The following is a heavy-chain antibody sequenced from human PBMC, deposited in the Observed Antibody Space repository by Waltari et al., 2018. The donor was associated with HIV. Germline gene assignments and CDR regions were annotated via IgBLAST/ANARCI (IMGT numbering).Heavy chain of an antibody. Sequence: QVQLVESGGGVVQPGRSLRLSCAASGFTFSSFGIPWVRQAPGKGLEWVAVIWYDGTNKYYADSVKGRFTISRDNSKNTLYLQMNSLRAEDTAVYYCARDRSEGGGYYYYGLDVWGQGTTVTVSS. CDR3: ARDRSEGGGYYYYGLDV. CDR2: IWYDGTNK. J-gene: IGHJ6*02. V-gene: IGHV3-33*01. D-gene: IGHD2-15*01. CDR1: GFTFSSFG.